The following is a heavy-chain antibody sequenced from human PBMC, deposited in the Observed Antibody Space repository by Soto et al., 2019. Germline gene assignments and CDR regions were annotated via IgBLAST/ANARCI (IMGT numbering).Heavy chain of an antibody. Sequence: EVQLVESGGGLVKPGGSLRLSCAASGFTFSSYSMNWVRQAPGKGLEWVSSISSSSSYIYYADSVKGRFTISRDNAKNSLYLQMNSLRAEDTAVYYCARDPGYYYGSGSRNYYYYGMDVWGQGTTVTVSS. CDR3: ARDPGYYYGSGSRNYYYYGMDV. J-gene: IGHJ6*02. D-gene: IGHD3-10*01. CDR1: GFTFSSYS. V-gene: IGHV3-21*01. CDR2: ISSSSSYI.